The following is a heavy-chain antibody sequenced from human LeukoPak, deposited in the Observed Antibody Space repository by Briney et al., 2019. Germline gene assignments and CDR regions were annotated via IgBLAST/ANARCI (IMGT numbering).Heavy chain of an antibody. V-gene: IGHV1-8*01. CDR3: ARGAVAGTDYYYYYMDV. CDR2: LNPNSGNT. J-gene: IGHJ6*03. CDR1: GYSFTSYD. Sequence: ASVKVSCKASGYSFTSYDINWVRQATGQGLEWMGWLNPNSGNTGYAQKFQDRVTITRNTSINTAYMELSSLRSEDTAVYYCARGAVAGTDYYYYYMDVWGKGTTVTISS. D-gene: IGHD6-19*01.